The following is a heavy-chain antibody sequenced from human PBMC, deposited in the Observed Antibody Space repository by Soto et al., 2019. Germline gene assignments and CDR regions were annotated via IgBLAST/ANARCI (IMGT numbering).Heavy chain of an antibody. J-gene: IGHJ5*02. V-gene: IGHV4-59*08. CDR3: ARHPPGRYFDYGGWFAP. D-gene: IGHD3-9*01. CDR1: GGSISSYY. Sequence: SETLSLTCTVSGGSISSYYWSWIRQPPGKGLEWIGYIYYSGSTNYNPSLKSRVTISVDTSKNQFSLKLSSVTAADTAVYYCARHPPGRYFDYGGWFAPWSQGTLVTVSS. CDR2: IYYSGST.